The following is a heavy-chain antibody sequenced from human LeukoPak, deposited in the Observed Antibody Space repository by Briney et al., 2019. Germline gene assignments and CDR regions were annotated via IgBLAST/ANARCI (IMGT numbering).Heavy chain of an antibody. J-gene: IGHJ3*02. V-gene: IGHV3-21*01. CDR2: ISSSSSYI. CDR3: ARDGPFGVVMSLGDAFDI. CDR1: GFTFSSYS. Sequence: GGSLRLSCAASGFTFSSYSMNWVRQAPGKGLEWVSSISSSSSYIYYADSVKGRFTISRDNAKNSLYLQMNSLRAEDTAVYYCARDGPFGVVMSLGDAFDIWGQGTMVTVSS. D-gene: IGHD3-3*01.